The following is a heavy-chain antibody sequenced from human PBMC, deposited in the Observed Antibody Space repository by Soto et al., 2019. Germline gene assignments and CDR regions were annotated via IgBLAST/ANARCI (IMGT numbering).Heavy chain of an antibody. CDR2: IKSITDGGTT. CDR3: TTDNRLKSEILTAWTFGMDV. Sequence: EVQLVESGGGLVKPGGSLRLSCAASGLTFSNAWMTWVRQAPGKGLEWVGRIKSITDGGTTDYAAPVKGRFTISRDDSKNTLLLQMHSLKTEDTATYYCTTDNRLKSEILTAWTFGMDVWGQGTTVTVSS. V-gene: IGHV3-15*01. CDR1: GLTFSNAW. J-gene: IGHJ6*02. D-gene: IGHD3-9*01.